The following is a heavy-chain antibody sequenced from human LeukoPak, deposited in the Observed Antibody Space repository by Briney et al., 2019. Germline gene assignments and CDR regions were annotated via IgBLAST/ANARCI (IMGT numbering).Heavy chain of an antibody. D-gene: IGHD2-2*01. Sequence: PSETLSLTCAVYGGSFSGYYWSWIRQPPGKGLEWIGEINHSGSTNYNPSLKSRVTISVDTSKNQFSLKLSSVTAADTAVYYCAREVEDPGIVVVPAANWFDPWGQGTLVTVSS. CDR1: GGSFSGYY. V-gene: IGHV4-34*01. CDR2: INHSGST. CDR3: AREVEDPGIVVVPAANWFDP. J-gene: IGHJ5*02.